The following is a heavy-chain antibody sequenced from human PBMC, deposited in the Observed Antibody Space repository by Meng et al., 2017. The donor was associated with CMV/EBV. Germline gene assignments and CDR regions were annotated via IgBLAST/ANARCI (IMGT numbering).Heavy chain of an antibody. D-gene: IGHD3-3*01. CDR2: ISYDGNNK. J-gene: IGHJ4*02. Sequence: GGSLRLSCTASGFTFSVYAIHWVRQAPGKGLEWVAVISYDGNNKYYADSVKGRFAISRDNSKNTLYLQMNSLRVDDTAVYYCARRSAETSIDYWGQGTLVTVSS. CDR1: GFTFSVYA. CDR3: ARRSAETSIDY. V-gene: IGHV3-30*09.